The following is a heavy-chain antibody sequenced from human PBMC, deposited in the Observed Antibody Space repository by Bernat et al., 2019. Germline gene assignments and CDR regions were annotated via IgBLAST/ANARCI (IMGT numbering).Heavy chain of an antibody. V-gene: IGHV3-23*04. Sequence: EVQLVESGGGLVQPGGSLRLSCVASGITFSSYVMSWVRQAPGKGLEWVSTIRGSGDNTYYADSVKGRFTSSRDNYKSTLYLQMNSLRAEDTAIYYCAKCVTGWPNWFDPWGQGTLVTVSS. CDR3: AKCVTGWPNWFDP. D-gene: IGHD6-19*01. CDR1: GITFSSYV. CDR2: IRGSGDNT. J-gene: IGHJ5*02.